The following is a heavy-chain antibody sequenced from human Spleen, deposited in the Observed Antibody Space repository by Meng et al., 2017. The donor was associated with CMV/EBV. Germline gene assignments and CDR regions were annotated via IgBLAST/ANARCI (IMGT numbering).Heavy chain of an antibody. CDR3: AKGSGSYGLDWFDP. J-gene: IGHJ5*02. CDR2: ISGSGGST. Sequence: GESLKISCAASGFTFSSYAMSWVRQAPGKGLEWVSAISGSGGSTYYADSVKGRFTISRDNSKNTLYLQMNSLRAEDTAVYYCAKGSGSYGLDWFDPWGQGTLVTVSS. CDR1: GFTFSSYA. V-gene: IGHV3-23*01. D-gene: IGHD1-26*01.